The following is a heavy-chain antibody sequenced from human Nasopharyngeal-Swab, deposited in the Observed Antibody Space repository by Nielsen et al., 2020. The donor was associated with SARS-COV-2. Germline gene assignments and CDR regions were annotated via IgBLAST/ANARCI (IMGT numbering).Heavy chain of an antibody. V-gene: IGHV1-2*02. J-gene: IGHJ4*02. D-gene: IGHD2-2*01. CDR2: INPNSGGT. CDR1: GYTFTGYY. CDR3: ARAGLVVVPAAMGY. Sequence: ASVKVSCKASGYTFTGYYMHWVRQAPGQGLGWMGWINPNSGGTNYAQKFQGRVTMTRDTSISTAYMELSRLRSDDTAVYYCARAGLVVVPAAMGYWGQGTLVTVSS.